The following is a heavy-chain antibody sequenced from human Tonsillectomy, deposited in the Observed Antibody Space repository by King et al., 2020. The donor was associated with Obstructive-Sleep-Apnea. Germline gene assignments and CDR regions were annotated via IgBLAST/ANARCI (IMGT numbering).Heavy chain of an antibody. D-gene: IGHD3-10*01. CDR1: GDNFAVYW. J-gene: IGHJ4*02. CDR2: IYPVDSDT. Sequence: QLVQSGAEVKKPGESLKISCKGSGDNFAVYWIGWVRHMPGKGLEWMGIIYPVDSDTRYSPSFQGQVTISAYKSINTVYLQWISLKASDTAMYYCAIQTRGSGSYYFDYWGQGTLLTVSS. V-gene: IGHV5-51*01. CDR3: AIQTRGSGSYYFDY.